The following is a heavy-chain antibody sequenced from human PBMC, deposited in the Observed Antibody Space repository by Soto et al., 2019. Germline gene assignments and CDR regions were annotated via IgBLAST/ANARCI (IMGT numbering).Heavy chain of an antibody. CDR2: IYYSGST. V-gene: IGHV4-31*03. CDR3: AREKSRHWFDP. J-gene: IGHJ5*02. Sequence: PSETLSLTCTVSGGSISSGGYYWSWIRQHPGKGLEWIGYIYYSGSTYYNPSLKSRVTISVDTSKNQFSLKLSSVTAADTAVYYCAREKSRHWFDPWGQGTLVTVSS. CDR1: GGSISSGGYY.